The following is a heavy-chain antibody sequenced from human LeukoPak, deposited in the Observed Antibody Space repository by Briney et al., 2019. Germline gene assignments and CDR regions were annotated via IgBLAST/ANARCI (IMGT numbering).Heavy chain of an antibody. CDR3: AREVYYYDSSGYYPRNWFDP. J-gene: IGHJ5*02. D-gene: IGHD3-22*01. Sequence: GGSLRLSRAASGFTFSSYSMNWVRQAPGKGLERVSYISSSSSTIYYADSVKGRFTISRDNAKNSLYLQMNSLRAEDTAVYYCAREVYYYDSSGYYPRNWFDPLGQGTLVTVSS. CDR2: ISSSSSTI. V-gene: IGHV3-48*04. CDR1: GFTFSSYS.